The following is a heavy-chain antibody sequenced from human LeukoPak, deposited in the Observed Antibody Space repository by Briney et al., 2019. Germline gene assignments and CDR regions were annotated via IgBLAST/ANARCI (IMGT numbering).Heavy chain of an antibody. CDR3: ARHRHLVLRYSGWFDP. CDR2: INHSGST. J-gene: IGHJ5*02. V-gene: IGHV4-34*01. D-gene: IGHD3-9*01. Sequence: SETLSLTCAVYGGSFSGYYWSWIRQPPGKGLEWIGEINHSGSTNYNPSLKSRVTISVDTSKNQFSLKLSSVTAADTAVYYCARHRHLVLRYSGWFDPWGQGTLVTVSS. CDR1: GGSFSGYY.